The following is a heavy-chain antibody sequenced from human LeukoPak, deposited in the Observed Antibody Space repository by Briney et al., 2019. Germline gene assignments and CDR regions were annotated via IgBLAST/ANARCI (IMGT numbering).Heavy chain of an antibody. CDR3: ARGWRSSYCVADNCYVFDY. CDR2: INPSSGDT. CDR1: GYSFTSYG. J-gene: IGHJ4*02. D-gene: IGHD2-21*01. V-gene: IGHV1-2*06. Sequence: ASVKVSCKASGYSFTSYGISWVRQAPGQGLEWMGRINPSSGDTTYEQKFQGRVTMTRDTSISTAYMELSRLTSDDTAVYYCARGWRSSYCVADNCYVFDYWGQGTLVTVSS.